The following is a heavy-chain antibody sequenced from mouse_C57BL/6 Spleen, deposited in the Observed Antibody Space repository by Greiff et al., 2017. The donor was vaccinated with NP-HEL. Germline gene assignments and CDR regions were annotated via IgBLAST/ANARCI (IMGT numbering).Heavy chain of an antibody. J-gene: IGHJ2*01. D-gene: IGHD1-2*01. CDR2: IYPGSGNT. CDR3: ARRLGQDYFDY. CDR1: GYTFTDYY. Sequence: VQLQQSGAELVRPGASVKLSCKASGYTFTDYYINWVKQRPGQGLEWIARIYPGSGNTYYNEKFKGKATLTAEKSSSTAYMQLSSLTSEDSAVYFCARRLGQDYFDYWGQGTTLTVSS. V-gene: IGHV1-76*01.